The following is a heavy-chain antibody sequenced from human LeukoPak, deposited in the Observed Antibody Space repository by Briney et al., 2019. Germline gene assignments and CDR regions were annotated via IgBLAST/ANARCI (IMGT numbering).Heavy chain of an antibody. CDR1: GGSISSCY. J-gene: IGHJ6*03. D-gene: IGHD1-1*01. Sequence: PSETLSLTCTVSGGSISSCYWSWIWQPPGKGLEWIGYIYHSGSTYYNPSLKSRVTISVDRSKNQFSLKLSSVTAADTAVYYCARDQSPNEAPERYYYYMDVWGKGTTVTVSS. CDR3: ARDQSPNEAPERYYYYMDV. V-gene: IGHV4-59*12. CDR2: IYHSGST.